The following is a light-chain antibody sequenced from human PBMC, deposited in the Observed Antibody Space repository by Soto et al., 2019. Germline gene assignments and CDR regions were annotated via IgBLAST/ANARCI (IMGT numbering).Light chain of an antibody. J-gene: IGKJ1*01. Sequence: IVMTQSPATLSVSPGERATLSCTASHSIYSNVAWFQQRPGQAPRLLIYRASTRATGTPARFTGSGSGTEFTLTITSLQSEDFALYYCQQYHNLWTFGQGTKVDIK. CDR3: QQYHNLWT. CDR2: RAS. CDR1: HSIYSN. V-gene: IGKV3-15*01.